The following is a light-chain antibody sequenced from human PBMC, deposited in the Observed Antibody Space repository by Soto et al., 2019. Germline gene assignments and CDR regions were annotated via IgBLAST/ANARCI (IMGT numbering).Light chain of an antibody. J-gene: IGKJ4*01. CDR3: HQYDSPPLT. V-gene: IGKV3-20*01. Sequence: EIVLAQSPDTLSLSPGERATLSCRTSQSMSTNYLAWYQQKSGQPPRLLIYGASIRAAGIPDRFSGSGSGTDFTLTISRLAPEDFAVYYWHQYDSPPLTFGGGAKEEIQ. CDR2: GAS. CDR1: QSMSTNY.